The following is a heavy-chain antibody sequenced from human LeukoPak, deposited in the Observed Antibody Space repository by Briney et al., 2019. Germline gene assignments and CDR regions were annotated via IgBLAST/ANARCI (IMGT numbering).Heavy chain of an antibody. D-gene: IGHD7-27*01. CDR3: ARVPPVWGDPQPLVLYFDY. V-gene: IGHV3-30-3*01. Sequence: PGGSLRLSCAASGFTFSSYAMSWVRQAPGKGLEWVAVISYDGSNKYYADSVKGRFTISRDNSKNTLYLQMNSLRAEDTAVYYCARVPPVWGDPQPLVLYFDYWGQGTLVTVSS. J-gene: IGHJ4*02. CDR2: ISYDGSNK. CDR1: GFTFSSYA.